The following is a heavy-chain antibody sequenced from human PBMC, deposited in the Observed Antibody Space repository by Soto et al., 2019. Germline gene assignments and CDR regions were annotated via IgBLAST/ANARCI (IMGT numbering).Heavy chain of an antibody. V-gene: IGHV5-51*01. CDR2: INPDDSDT. J-gene: IGHJ2*01. CDR1: GYTFTSYW. CDR3: ARHPYGGYYWYLDL. D-gene: IGHD4-17*01. Sequence: GESLKISCQGFGYTFTSYWIGWVRQMPGKGLEWMGIINPDDSDTRYSPTFQGQVTISADKSITTAYLQWRSLKASDTAMYYCARHPYGGYYWYLDLWGRGSLVTVYS.